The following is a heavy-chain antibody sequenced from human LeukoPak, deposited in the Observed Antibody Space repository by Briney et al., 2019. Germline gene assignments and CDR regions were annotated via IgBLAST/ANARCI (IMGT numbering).Heavy chain of an antibody. V-gene: IGHV4-31*03. CDR2: IYYSGST. J-gene: IGHJ3*02. D-gene: IGHD4-17*01. Sequence: PSETLSLTCTVSGGSISSGGYYWSWIRQHPGKGLEWIGYIYYSGSTYYNPPLKSRVTISVDTSKNQFSLKLSSVTAADTAVYYCARDGYYGDYGGAFDIWGQGTMVTVSS. CDR1: GGSISSGGYY. CDR3: ARDGYYGDYGGAFDI.